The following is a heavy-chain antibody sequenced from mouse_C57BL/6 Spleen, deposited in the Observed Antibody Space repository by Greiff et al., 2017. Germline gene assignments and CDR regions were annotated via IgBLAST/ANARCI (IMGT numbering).Heavy chain of an antibody. CDR1: GFSLTSYG. J-gene: IGHJ3*01. CDR2: IWSGGST. V-gene: IGHV2-2*01. Sequence: VQLQQSGPGLVQPSQSLSITCTVSGFSLTSYGVHWVRQSPGKGLEWLGVIWSGGSTDYNAAFISRLSISKDNSKSQVFFKMNSLQADDTAIYYCAGSSRAWFAYWGQGTLVTVSA. CDR3: AGSSRAWFAY. D-gene: IGHD1-1*01.